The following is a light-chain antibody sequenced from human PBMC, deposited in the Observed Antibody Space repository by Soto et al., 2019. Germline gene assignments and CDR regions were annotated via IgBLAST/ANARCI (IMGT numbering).Light chain of an antibody. CDR2: DAS. J-gene: IGKJ2*01. Sequence: DIQMTQSPSTLSASVGDRVTITCRASQSATNWLAWYRQKPGKAPNLLIYDASRLQSGIPSRFSGSGSGTEFTLTISSLQPDDFATYYCQQYTTYPYTFGQGTK. CDR1: QSATNW. V-gene: IGKV1-5*01. CDR3: QQYTTYPYT.